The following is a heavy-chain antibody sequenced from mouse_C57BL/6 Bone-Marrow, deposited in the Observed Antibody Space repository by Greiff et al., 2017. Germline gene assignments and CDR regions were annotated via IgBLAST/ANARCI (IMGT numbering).Heavy chain of an antibody. CDR3: ARDSSGSFDY. CDR2: IDPSDSYT. D-gene: IGHD3-2*02. J-gene: IGHJ2*01. Sequence: QVQLQQPGAELVMPGASVKLSCKASGYTFTSYWMHWVKQRPGQGLEWIGEIDPSDSYTNYNQKFKGKSTLTVDKSTSTAYMQLSSRTSEDSAVYYCARDSSGSFDYWGQGTTLTVSS. V-gene: IGHV1-69*01. CDR1: GYTFTSYW.